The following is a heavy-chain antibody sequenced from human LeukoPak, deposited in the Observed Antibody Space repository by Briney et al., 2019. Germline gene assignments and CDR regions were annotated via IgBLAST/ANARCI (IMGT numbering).Heavy chain of an antibody. J-gene: IGHJ4*02. Sequence: GGSLRLSCAASGFTFSSYGMHWVRQAPGKGLEWVAVISYDGSNKYYADSVKGRFTISRDNSKNTLYLQMNSLRAEDTAVYYCAKLTHSSGWYDYFGYWGQGTLVTVSS. V-gene: IGHV3-30*18. D-gene: IGHD6-19*01. CDR2: ISYDGSNK. CDR1: GFTFSSYG. CDR3: AKLTHSSGWYDYFGY.